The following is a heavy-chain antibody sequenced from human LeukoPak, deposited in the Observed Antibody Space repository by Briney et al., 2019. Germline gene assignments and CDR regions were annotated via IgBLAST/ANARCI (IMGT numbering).Heavy chain of an antibody. J-gene: IGHJ5*02. V-gene: IGHV3-48*04. D-gene: IGHD6-25*01. CDR2: ITGSTSII. CDR1: GFTFSRYT. CDR3: ASSIGAAAWFDP. Sequence: GGSLRLSCAASGFTFSRYTMNWIRQAPGKGLEWVSYITGSTSIIYYADSVKGRFTISRDNAKKLMYLQMNSLRVEDTAVYYCASSIGAAAWFDPWGQGTLVTVSS.